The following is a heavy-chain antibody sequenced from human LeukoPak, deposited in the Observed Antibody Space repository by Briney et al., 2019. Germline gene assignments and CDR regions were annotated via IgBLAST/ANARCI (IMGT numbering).Heavy chain of an antibody. CDR1: GFTFSSYA. J-gene: IGHJ6*02. V-gene: IGHV3-23*01. Sequence: GGSLRLSCAASGFTFSSYAMSWVRQAPGKGLEWLSAISGSGGSTYYADSVKGRFTISRDNSKNTLYLQMNSLRAEDTAVYYCARDRVSSSYRDYGMDVWGQGTTVTVSS. CDR3: ARDRVSSSYRDYGMDV. CDR2: ISGSGGST. D-gene: IGHD6-13*01.